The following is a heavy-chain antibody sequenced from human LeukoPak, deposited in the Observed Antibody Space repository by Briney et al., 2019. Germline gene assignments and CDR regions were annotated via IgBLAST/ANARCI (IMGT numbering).Heavy chain of an antibody. Sequence: GGSLRLSCAASGFTFGNYWMTWVRQAPGKGLGWVANIKQDESAKYYVDSVKGRFTISRDNAKNSLYLQMNSLRAEDTAVYYCARVTLNTAYYIDYWGQGTLVTVSS. CDR3: ARVTLNTAYYIDY. J-gene: IGHJ4*02. CDR1: GFTFGNYW. V-gene: IGHV3-7*04. CDR2: IKQDESAK. D-gene: IGHD3-16*01.